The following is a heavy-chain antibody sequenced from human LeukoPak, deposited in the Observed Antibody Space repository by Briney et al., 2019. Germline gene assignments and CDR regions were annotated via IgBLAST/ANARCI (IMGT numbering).Heavy chain of an antibody. J-gene: IGHJ4*02. V-gene: IGHV4-39*07. CDR1: GGSISGSSYY. CDR2: IYYSGST. D-gene: IGHD3-9*01. Sequence: SETLSLTCTVSGGSISGSSYYWGWIRQPPGKGLEWIGSIYYSGSTYYNPSLKSRVTISVDTSKNQFSLKLSSVTAADTAVYYCARADILTGYSFDYWGQGTLVTVSS. CDR3: ARADILTGYSFDY.